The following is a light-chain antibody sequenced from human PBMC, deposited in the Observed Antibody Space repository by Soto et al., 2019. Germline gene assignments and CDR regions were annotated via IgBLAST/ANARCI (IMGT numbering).Light chain of an antibody. CDR2: EVT. CDR1: SSDVGGYDY. V-gene: IGLV2-8*01. CDR3: SSYAGNSRYV. J-gene: IGLJ1*01. Sequence: QSVLTQPPSASGSPGQSVTMSCTGTSSDVGGYDYVSWYQQHPGKAPKLMIYEVTIRPSGVSDRFSGSKSGNTASLTVSGLQAEDEADYYCSSYAGNSRYVFGTGTKVTVL.